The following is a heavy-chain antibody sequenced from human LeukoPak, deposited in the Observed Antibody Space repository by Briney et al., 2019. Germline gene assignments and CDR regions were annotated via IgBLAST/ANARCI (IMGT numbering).Heavy chain of an antibody. D-gene: IGHD3-22*01. Sequence: SETLSLTCAVSGGSISSGSYSWSWIRQPPGKGLEWIGYIYHSGSTYYNPFLKSRVTISVDRSKNQFSLKLSSVTAADTAVYYCARAAYDSSGYYLNYWGQGTLVTVSS. J-gene: IGHJ4*02. CDR1: GGSISSGSYS. CDR3: ARAAYDSSGYYLNY. CDR2: IYHSGST. V-gene: IGHV4-30-2*01.